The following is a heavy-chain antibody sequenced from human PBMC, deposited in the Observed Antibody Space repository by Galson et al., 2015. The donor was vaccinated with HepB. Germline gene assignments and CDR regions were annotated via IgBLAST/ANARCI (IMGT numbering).Heavy chain of an antibody. CDR2: INPSGGST. J-gene: IGHJ6*02. CDR1: GYTLTSYY. CDR3: ASQRRIAAAGTSCYGMDV. Sequence: SVKVSCKASGYTLTSYYMHWVRQAPGQGLEWMGIINPSGGSTSYAQKFQGRVTMTRDTSTSTVYMELSSLRSEDTAVYYCASQRRIAAAGTSCYGMDVWGQGTTVTVSS. V-gene: IGHV1-46*03. D-gene: IGHD6-13*01.